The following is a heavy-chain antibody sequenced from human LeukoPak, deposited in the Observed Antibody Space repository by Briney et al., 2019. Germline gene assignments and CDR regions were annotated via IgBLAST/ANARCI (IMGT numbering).Heavy chain of an antibody. CDR2: INHSGST. V-gene: IGHV4-34*01. CDR3: ARSRNAFDI. J-gene: IGHJ3*02. Sequence: SETLSLTCAVYGGSFSGYYWSWIRQPPGKGLEWIGEINHSGSTNYNPSLKSRVTISVDTSKNQFSLKLSSVTAADTAVYYCARSRNAFDIWGHGTMVTVSS. CDR1: GGSFSGYY.